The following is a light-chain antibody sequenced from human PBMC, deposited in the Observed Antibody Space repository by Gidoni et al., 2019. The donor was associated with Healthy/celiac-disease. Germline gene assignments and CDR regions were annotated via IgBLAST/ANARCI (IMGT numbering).Light chain of an antibody. V-gene: IGKV1-39*01. CDR2: AAS. J-gene: IGKJ1*01. CDR1: QSISSY. CDR3: QQSYSTPPWT. Sequence: IPMTQSPSSLSAPVGARVTITCRASQSISSYLNWYQQKPGKAPKLLIYAASSLQSGVPSRVSGSGSGTDFTLTISSLQPEEFATYYCQQSYSTPPWTFGQXTKVEIK.